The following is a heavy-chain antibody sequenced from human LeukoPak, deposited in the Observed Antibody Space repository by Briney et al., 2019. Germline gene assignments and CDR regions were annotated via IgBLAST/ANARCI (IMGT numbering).Heavy chain of an antibody. CDR3: AKETSDFWSGYPYFDY. D-gene: IGHD3-3*01. CDR2: IRYDGSNK. CDR1: GFTFSSYG. Sequence: GGSLRLSCAASGFTFSSYGMHWVRQAPGKGLEWVAFIRYDGSNKYYADSVKGRFTISRDNSKNTLYLQMNSLRAEDTAVYYCAKETSDFWSGYPYFDYWGQGTLVTVSS. J-gene: IGHJ4*02. V-gene: IGHV3-30*02.